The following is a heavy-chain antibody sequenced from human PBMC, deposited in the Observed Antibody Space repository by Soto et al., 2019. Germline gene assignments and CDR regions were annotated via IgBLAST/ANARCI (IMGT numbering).Heavy chain of an antibody. CDR1: GGAFRGYY. D-gene: IGHD3-10*01. CDR2: INHSGST. CDR3: ARGPLYYGSGSYRLGMDV. J-gene: IGHJ6*02. V-gene: IGHV4-34*01. Sequence: PWETLSVTCAVYGGAFRGYYWIWIRPHQGKGLEWIGEINHSGSTNYNPSLKSRVTISVDTSKNQFSLKLSSVTAADTAVYYCARGPLYYGSGSYRLGMDVWGQGTTV.